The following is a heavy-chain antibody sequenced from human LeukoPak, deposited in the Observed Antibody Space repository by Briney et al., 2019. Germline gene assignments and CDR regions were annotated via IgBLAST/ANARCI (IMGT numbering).Heavy chain of an antibody. J-gene: IGHJ6*02. CDR1: GFTFSAFG. Sequence: GESLRLSCVASGFTFSAFGMNWVRQAPGKGLEWVSYIGSGSSPIYYADSVKGRFTMSRDNAKNSLYLQMNSLRDEDAAVYYCARGHYGMDVWGQGTTVIISS. V-gene: IGHV3-48*02. CDR3: ARGHYGMDV. CDR2: IGSGSSPI.